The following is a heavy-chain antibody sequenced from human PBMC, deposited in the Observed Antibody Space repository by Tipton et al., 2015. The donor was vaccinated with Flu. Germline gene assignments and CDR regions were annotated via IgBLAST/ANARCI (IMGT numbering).Heavy chain of an antibody. CDR3: ARGLKGATRDAFDI. Sequence: LRLSCAVYGGSFSGYYWSWIRQPPGKGLEWIGEINHSGSTNYNPSLKSRVTISVDTSKNQFSLKVSSVTAADTAVYYCARGLKGATRDAFDIWGQGTMVTVSS. J-gene: IGHJ3*02. D-gene: IGHD1-26*01. V-gene: IGHV4-34*01. CDR1: GGSFSGYY. CDR2: INHSGST.